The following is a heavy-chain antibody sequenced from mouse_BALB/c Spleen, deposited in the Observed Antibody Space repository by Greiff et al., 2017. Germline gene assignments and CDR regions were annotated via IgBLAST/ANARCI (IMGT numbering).Heavy chain of an antibody. CDR3: AREGSRYWFAY. D-gene: IGHD2-14*01. CDR1: GYSITSDYA. Sequence: EVHLVESGPGLVKPSQSLSLTCTVTGYSITSDYAWNWIRQFPGNKLEWMGYISYSGSTSYNPSLKSRISITRDTSKNQFFLQLNSVTTEDTATYYCAREGSRYWFAYWGQGTLVTVSA. V-gene: IGHV3-2*02. CDR2: ISYSGST. J-gene: IGHJ3*01.